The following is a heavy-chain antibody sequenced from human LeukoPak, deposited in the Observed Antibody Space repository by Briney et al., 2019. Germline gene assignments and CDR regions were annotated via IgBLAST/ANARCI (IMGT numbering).Heavy chain of an antibody. Sequence: SETLSLTCAVYGGSFSVYYWSWIRQPPGKGLEWIGEINHSGSTNYNPSLKSRVTISVEPSKNQFSLKLSSVTAADTAVYYCARSGFIGRSSSWATNWFDPWGQGTLVTVSS. CDR3: ARSGFIGRSSSWATNWFDP. CDR2: INHSGST. J-gene: IGHJ5*02. V-gene: IGHV4-34*01. D-gene: IGHD6-13*01. CDR1: GGSFSVYY.